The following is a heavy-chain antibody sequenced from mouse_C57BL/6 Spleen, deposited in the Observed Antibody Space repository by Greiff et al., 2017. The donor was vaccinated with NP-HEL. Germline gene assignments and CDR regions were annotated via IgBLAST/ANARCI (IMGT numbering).Heavy chain of an antibody. J-gene: IGHJ2*01. Sequence: EVHLVESGGGLVKPGGFLKLSCAASGFTFSDSGMHWVRQAPERGLEWVAYISSGSSTIYYADTVKGRFTISRDNAKNTLFLQMTSLRSEDTAMYYCARKYYFDYWGQGTTLTVSS. CDR1: GFTFSDSG. V-gene: IGHV5-17*01. CDR3: ARKYYFDY. CDR2: ISSGSSTI.